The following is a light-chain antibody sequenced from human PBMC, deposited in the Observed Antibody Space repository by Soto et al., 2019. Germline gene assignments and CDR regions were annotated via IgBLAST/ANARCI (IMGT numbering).Light chain of an antibody. J-gene: IGLJ1*01. CDR2: GNS. CDR3: QSYDSSLSAHV. V-gene: IGLV1-40*01. CDR1: SSNIGAGYD. Sequence: QSVLTQPPSVSGAPGQRVTISCTGSSSNIGAGYDVQWYQQLPGTAPKLLIYGNSNRPSGVPDRFSGSKSGTSASLAITGLQAEDEADYYCQSYDSSLSAHVFGTGTKVTVL.